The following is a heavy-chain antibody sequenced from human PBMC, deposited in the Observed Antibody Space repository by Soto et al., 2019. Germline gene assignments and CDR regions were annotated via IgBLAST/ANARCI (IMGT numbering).Heavy chain of an antibody. V-gene: IGHV3-7*01. J-gene: IGHJ4*02. CDR2: IKQDGSEK. CDR1: RFTFSSYW. CDR3: ATKGMVRGVISPFDY. D-gene: IGHD3-10*01. Sequence: EVQLVESGGGLVQPGGSLRLSCAASRFTFSSYWMSWVRQAPGKGLEWVANIKQDGSEKYYVDSVKGRFTISRDNAKNSLYLQMNSLRAEDTAVYYCATKGMVRGVISPFDYWGQGTLVTVSS.